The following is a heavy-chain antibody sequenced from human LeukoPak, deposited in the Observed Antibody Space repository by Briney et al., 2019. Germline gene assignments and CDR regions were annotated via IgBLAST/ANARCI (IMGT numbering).Heavy chain of an antibody. Sequence: GGSLRLSRAASGFTFSSYAMSWVRQAPGKGLEWVSAISGSGGSTYYADSVKGRFTISRDNSKNTLCLQMNSLRAEDTAVYYCAKDERSSWPPNWFDPWGQGTLVTVSS. CDR3: AKDERSSWPPNWFDP. CDR1: GFTFSSYA. D-gene: IGHD6-13*01. V-gene: IGHV3-23*01. J-gene: IGHJ5*02. CDR2: ISGSGGST.